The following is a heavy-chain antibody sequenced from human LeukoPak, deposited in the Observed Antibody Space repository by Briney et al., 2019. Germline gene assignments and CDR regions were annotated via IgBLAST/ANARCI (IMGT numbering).Heavy chain of an antibody. CDR1: GFTFSSYT. J-gene: IGHJ4*02. V-gene: IGHV3-30*01. Sequence: GGSLRLSCAASGFTFSSYTMHWVRQAPGKGLEWVAVISYDGSNKYYADSVKGRFTISRDNFKNTLYLQMNSLRAEDTAVYYCARDRDLLRFLFFFDYWGQGTLVTVSS. D-gene: IGHD3-3*01. CDR2: ISYDGSNK. CDR3: ARDRDLLRFLFFFDY.